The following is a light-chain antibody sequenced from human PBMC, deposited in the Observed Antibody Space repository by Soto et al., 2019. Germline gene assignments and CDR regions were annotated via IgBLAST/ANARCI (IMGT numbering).Light chain of an antibody. J-gene: IGLJ1*01. CDR3: TSYTSSSTNYV. CDR2: EVS. V-gene: IGLV2-14*01. Sequence: QSALTQRASVSGSPGQSITISCTGTSSDIGGYDYVSWYQQHPGKAPKLMIYEVSNRPSGVSNRFSGSKSGNTASLTISGLQAEDEAAYYCTSYTSSSTNYVFGTGTKVTVL. CDR1: SSDIGGYDY.